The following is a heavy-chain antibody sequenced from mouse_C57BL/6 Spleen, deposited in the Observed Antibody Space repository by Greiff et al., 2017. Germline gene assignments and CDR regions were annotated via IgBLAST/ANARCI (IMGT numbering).Heavy chain of an antibody. Sequence: VQLQQPGAELVKPGASVKLSCKASGYTFTSYWMHWVKQRPGQGLEWIGMIHPNSGSTNYNEKFKSKATLTVDKSSSTAYMQLSSLTSEDSAVYYCAKLTGDGYYFDYWGQGTTLTVSS. CDR1: GYTFTSYW. CDR2: IHPNSGST. D-gene: IGHD4-1*01. J-gene: IGHJ2*01. V-gene: IGHV1-64*01. CDR3: AKLTGDGYYFDY.